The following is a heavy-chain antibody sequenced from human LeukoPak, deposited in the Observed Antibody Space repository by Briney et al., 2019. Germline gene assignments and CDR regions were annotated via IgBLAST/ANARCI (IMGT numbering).Heavy chain of an antibody. D-gene: IGHD6-19*01. CDR3: ARDSLPYSSGWYGHY. CDR1: GFTFSSYA. J-gene: IGHJ4*02. CDR2: ISYDGSNK. Sequence: GGSLRLSCAASGFTFSSYAMHWVRQAPGKGLEWVAVISYDGSNKCYADSVKGRFTISRDNSKNTLYLQMNSLRAEDTAVYYCARDSLPYSSGWYGHYWGQGTLVTVSS. V-gene: IGHV3-30-3*01.